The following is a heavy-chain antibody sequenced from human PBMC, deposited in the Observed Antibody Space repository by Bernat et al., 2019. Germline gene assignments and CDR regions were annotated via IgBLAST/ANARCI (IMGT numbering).Heavy chain of an antibody. Sequence: QVQLVQSGAEVKKPGASVKVSCKASGYTFTSYAMHWVRQAPGQRLEWMGWINAGNGNTKYSQKFQGRVTITRDTSASTAYMELSSLRSEDTAVYYCARDGIAEVGVAANGYYYYYGMDVWGQGTTVTVSS. CDR2: INAGNGNT. V-gene: IGHV1-3*01. D-gene: IGHD2-15*01. J-gene: IGHJ6*02. CDR3: ARDGIAEVGVAANGYYYYYGMDV. CDR1: GYTFTSYA.